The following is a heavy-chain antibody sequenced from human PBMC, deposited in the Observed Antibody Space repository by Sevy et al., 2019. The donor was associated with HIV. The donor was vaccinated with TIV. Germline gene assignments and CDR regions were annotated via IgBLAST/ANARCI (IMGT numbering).Heavy chain of an antibody. J-gene: IGHJ3*01. V-gene: IGHV3-21*01. D-gene: IGHD3-10*01. CDR2: VGYSSNYI. CDR1: GFSCSTYM. CDR3: ARPYGSGSWEAFDV. Sequence: GESLKISCTASGFSCSTYMMNWVRQAPGKGLEWVASVGYSSNYIYYADSLKGRFTISRDNAKNSLFLQMNSLRAEDTAVYYCARPYGSGSWEAFDVWGQGTMVTVSS.